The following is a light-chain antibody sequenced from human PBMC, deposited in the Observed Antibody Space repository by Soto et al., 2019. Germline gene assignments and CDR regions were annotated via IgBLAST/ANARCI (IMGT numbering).Light chain of an antibody. CDR1: QTIPRS. CDR2: TAS. V-gene: IGKV1-39*01. CDR3: QQSHHFPYT. J-gene: IGKJ2*01. Sequence: IQMTQSPSSLSASVGDRVTITCRASQTIPRSLNWYQQKPGKAPNLLIYTASILQTGAPSRFSGSGSETDFTLTISSLQTEDSGTYFCQQSHHFPYTFGQGTDLEIK.